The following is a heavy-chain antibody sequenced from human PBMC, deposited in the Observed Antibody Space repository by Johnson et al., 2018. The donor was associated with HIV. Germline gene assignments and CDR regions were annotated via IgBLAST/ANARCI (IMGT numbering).Heavy chain of an antibody. V-gene: IGHV3-20*04. D-gene: IGHD3-22*01. CDR1: GFIFDDYG. Sequence: VQLVESGGRVVRPGGSLRLSCAASGFIFDDYGMIWVRQAPGKGLEWVSGINWNGGGTGYADSVKGRFTISSDNAENSLYLQMNSLRAEDTALYYCARGGDYYDVSGYGDIWGQGTMVTVSS. CDR2: INWNGGGT. J-gene: IGHJ3*02. CDR3: ARGGDYYDVSGYGDI.